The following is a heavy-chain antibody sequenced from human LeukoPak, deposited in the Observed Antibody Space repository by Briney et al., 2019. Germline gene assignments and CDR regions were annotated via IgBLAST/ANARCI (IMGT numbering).Heavy chain of an antibody. CDR2: ISYDGKVK. D-gene: IGHD5/OR15-5a*01. CDR1: GFTFSSYA. Sequence: PGGSLRLSCAASGFTFSSYAMSWVRQAPGKGLEWVAVISYDGKVKYYADPVKGRFTISRDNSKNTLYLEMNSLRGEDTAVYYCAEERLTKVSHETDYWGQGALVTVSA. CDR3: AEERLTKVSHETDY. V-gene: IGHV3-30*18. J-gene: IGHJ4*02.